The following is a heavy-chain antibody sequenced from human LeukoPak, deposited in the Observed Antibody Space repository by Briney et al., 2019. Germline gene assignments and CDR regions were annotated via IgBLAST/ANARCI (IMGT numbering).Heavy chain of an antibody. J-gene: IGHJ4*02. CDR1: GFPFSSTS. Sequence: GSLRLSCAVSGFPFSSTSMSWVRQAPGKGLEWVSVIYSGGSTYYADSVKGRFTISRDNSKNTLYLQMNSLRAEDTAVYYCARGAGRSDYGGRGTLVTVSS. CDR3: ARGAGRSDY. CDR2: IYSGGST. V-gene: IGHV3-53*01. D-gene: IGHD1-26*01.